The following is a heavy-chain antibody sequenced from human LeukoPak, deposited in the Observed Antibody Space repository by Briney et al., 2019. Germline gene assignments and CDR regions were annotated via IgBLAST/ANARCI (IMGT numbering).Heavy chain of an antibody. CDR2: ISAYNGNT. J-gene: IGHJ4*02. Sequence: ASVKVSCKAPGYTFTSYGISWVRQAPGQGLEWMGWISAYNGNTNYAQKLQGRVTMTTDTSTSTAYMELRSLRSDDTAVYYCARDLGYYYDSGLGGYWGQGTLVTVSS. D-gene: IGHD3-22*01. CDR3: ARDLGYYYDSGLGGY. V-gene: IGHV1-18*01. CDR1: GYTFTSYG.